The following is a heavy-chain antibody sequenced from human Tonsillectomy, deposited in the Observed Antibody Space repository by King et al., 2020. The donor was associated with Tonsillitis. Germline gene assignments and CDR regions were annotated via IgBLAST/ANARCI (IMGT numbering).Heavy chain of an antibody. CDR1: GYTFSNFW. D-gene: IGHD2-15*01. J-gene: IGHJ5*02. CDR3: ARLVDGRAAWFDP. Sequence: VQLVQSGAEVRKPGESLKISCKGSGYTFSNFWIGWVRQMPGKGLEWMGIIYPGDSDSRYSPSFQGQVTISADKSISTAYLQWSSLKASDTAMYYCARLVDGRAAWFDPWGQGTLVTVS. CDR2: IYPGDSDS. V-gene: IGHV5-51*03.